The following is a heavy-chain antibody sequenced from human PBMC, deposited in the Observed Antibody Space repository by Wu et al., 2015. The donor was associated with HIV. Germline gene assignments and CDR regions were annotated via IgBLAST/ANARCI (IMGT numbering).Heavy chain of an antibody. CDR3: ARVPRSGANYYYYMDV. D-gene: IGHD3-10*01. CDR1: GGTFSSYG. Sequence: QVRLIQSGAEVKKPGSSVKVSCKASGGTFSSYGINWVRQAPGQGPEWMGRIIPFFGTTNYAQKFQGRVTITADESTSTSYMELNTLRPEDTAVYYCARVPRSGANYYYYMDVWGEGSTVTVSS. CDR2: IIPFFGTT. J-gene: IGHJ6*03. V-gene: IGHV1-69*18.